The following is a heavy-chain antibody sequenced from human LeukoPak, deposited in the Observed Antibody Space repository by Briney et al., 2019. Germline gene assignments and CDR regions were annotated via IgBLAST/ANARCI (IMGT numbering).Heavy chain of an antibody. CDR1: GFTFDDYG. J-gene: IGHJ4*02. D-gene: IGHD3-22*01. Sequence: GGSLRLSCAASGFTFDDYGMSWVRQAPGKGLEWVSGINWNGGSTGYADSVKGRFTISRDNAKNSLYLQMNSLRAEDTALYYCARVEYYYDSSGYYHLYYLDYWGQGTLVTVSS. V-gene: IGHV3-20*04. CDR2: INWNGGST. CDR3: ARVEYYYDSSGYYHLYYLDY.